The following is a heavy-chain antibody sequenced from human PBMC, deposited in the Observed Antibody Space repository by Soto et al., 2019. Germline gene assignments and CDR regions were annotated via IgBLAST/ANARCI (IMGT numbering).Heavy chain of an antibody. V-gene: IGHV3-7*01. CDR3: ARALVHGGDF. Sequence: GGSLRLPCAASGFTFSNYWMAWVRQAPGKGLEWVANIKQDGSETNFVGSVKGRFTISRDNAKNSLHLQMNSLRAEDTAVYYCARALVHGGDFWGQGTLVTVSS. CDR1: GFTFSNYW. D-gene: IGHD3-10*01. CDR2: IKQDGSET. J-gene: IGHJ4*02.